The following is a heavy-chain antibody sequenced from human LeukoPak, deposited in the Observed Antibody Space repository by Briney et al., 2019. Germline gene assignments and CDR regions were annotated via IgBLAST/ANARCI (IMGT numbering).Heavy chain of an antibody. CDR1: GFTVSSSY. Sequence: GGSLRPSCAASGFTVSSSYMSWVRQAPGKGLEWVSVIHSGGKTYYAGSVKGRFSISRDNSKNTLYLQMNSLRAQDTAVYYCTRDLNSGGSCWGQGALVTVSS. V-gene: IGHV3-53*01. D-gene: IGHD2-15*01. J-gene: IGHJ4*02. CDR2: IHSGGKT. CDR3: TRDLNSGGSC.